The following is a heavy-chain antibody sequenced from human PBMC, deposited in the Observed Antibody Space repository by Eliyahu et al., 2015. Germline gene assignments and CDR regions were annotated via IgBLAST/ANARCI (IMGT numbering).Heavy chain of an antibody. V-gene: IGHV3-74*01. CDR1: GFTFSDNW. CDR3: ATGAVV. Sequence: EVQLVESGGGLVQPGGSLXLXCXASGFTFSDNWMHWVRQAPGKGLVWVARINYDGSSASYADSVKGRFTISRDNAKNTLYLQMNSLRAEDTAVYYCATGAVVRGQGTLVTVSS. D-gene: IGHD3-16*01. CDR2: INYDGSSA. J-gene: IGHJ4*02.